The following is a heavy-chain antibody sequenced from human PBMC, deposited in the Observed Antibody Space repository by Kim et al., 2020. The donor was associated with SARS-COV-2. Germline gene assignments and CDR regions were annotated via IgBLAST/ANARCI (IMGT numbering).Heavy chain of an antibody. Sequence: TLSLTCTVSGGSISSGDYYWSWIRQPPGKGLEWIGYIYYSGSTYYNPSLKSRVTISVDTSKNQFSLKLSSVTAADTAVYYCARATGYCSSTSCYPRGDDAFDIWGQGTMVTVSS. CDR1: GGSISSGDYY. J-gene: IGHJ3*02. CDR3: ARATGYCSSTSCYPRGDDAFDI. D-gene: IGHD2-2*01. CDR2: IYYSGST. V-gene: IGHV4-30-4*01.